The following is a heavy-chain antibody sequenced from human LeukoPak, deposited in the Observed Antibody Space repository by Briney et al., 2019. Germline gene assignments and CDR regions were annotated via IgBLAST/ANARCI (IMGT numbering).Heavy chain of an antibody. D-gene: IGHD1-26*01. V-gene: IGHV6-1*01. CDR3: VREGVGATMAN. J-gene: IGHJ4*02. CDR2: TYYRSKWYN. CDR1: GDTVSNKNAA. Sequence: SQTLSLTCAISGDTVSNKNAAWNCIRQSPSRGLEWLGRTYYRSKWYNDYAVSVKGRIDINPDTSKNQFSLQLNSVTPEDTAVYYCVREGVGATMANWGQGTLVTVSS.